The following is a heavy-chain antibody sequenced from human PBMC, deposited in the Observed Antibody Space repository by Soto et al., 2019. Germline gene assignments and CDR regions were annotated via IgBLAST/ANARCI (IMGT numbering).Heavy chain of an antibody. J-gene: IGHJ5*02. CDR1: GFTFSSYA. CDR2: ISGSGGST. D-gene: IGHD2-15*01. Sequence: EVQLLESGGGLVQPGGSLRLSCAASGFTFSSYAMSWVRQAPGKALEWVSAISGSGGSTYYADSVKGRFTISRDNSKNTLYLQMHSLRAEDTAVYYCAKDDSRPGLMLDPWCQGTLVTVSS. CDR3: AKDDSRPGLMLDP. V-gene: IGHV3-23*01.